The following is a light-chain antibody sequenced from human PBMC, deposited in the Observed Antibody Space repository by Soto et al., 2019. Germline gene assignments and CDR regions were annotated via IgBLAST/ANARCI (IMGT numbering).Light chain of an antibody. CDR3: SSYTSSSTYV. V-gene: IGLV2-14*01. J-gene: IGLJ1*01. Sequence: QSALTQPASVSGSPGQSITISCTGTSSDVGGYDYVSWYQQHPGKAPKLMIYDVSNRPSGVSNRFSGSKSGNTASLTISGLQYEDEADYYCSSYTSSSTYVVGAGTKLTVL. CDR1: SSDVGGYDY. CDR2: DVS.